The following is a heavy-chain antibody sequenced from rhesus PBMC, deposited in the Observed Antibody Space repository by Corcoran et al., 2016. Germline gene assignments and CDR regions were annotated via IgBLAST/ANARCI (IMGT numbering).Heavy chain of an antibody. Sequence: QVQLQESCPGLVKPSETLSLTCTVSGASIRSNWWSWIRQPPGKGLEWIWEINGNSGITNYNPSLKSRVTISKDASKNQFSLKLSSVTAADTAVYYCARIAAAGPYWGQGVLVTVSS. D-gene: IGHD6-25*01. CDR2: INGNSGIT. CDR3: ARIAAAGPY. J-gene: IGHJ4*01. CDR1: GASIRSNW. V-gene: IGHV4-80*01.